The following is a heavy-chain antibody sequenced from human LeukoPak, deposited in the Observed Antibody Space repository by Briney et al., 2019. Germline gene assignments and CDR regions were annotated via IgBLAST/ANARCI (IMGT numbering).Heavy chain of an antibody. Sequence: GGSLRLSCAASGFTFSSYGMHWVRQAPGKGLDWVAVISFDGSNKYYADSVKGRFTISRDNSKNTLYLQMNGLTAEDTAVYYCARVVAGSVYNSGMDVWGQGTTVTVSS. J-gene: IGHJ6*02. CDR3: ARVVAGSVYNSGMDV. V-gene: IGHV3-30*03. CDR1: GFTFSSYG. D-gene: IGHD6-19*01. CDR2: ISFDGSNK.